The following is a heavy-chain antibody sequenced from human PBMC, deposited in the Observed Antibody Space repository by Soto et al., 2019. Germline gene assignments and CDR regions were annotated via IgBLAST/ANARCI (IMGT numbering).Heavy chain of an antibody. V-gene: IGHV4-30-2*01. Sequence: SETLSLTCAVSGGSISSGGYSWSWIRQPPGKGLEWIGYIYHSGSTYYNPSLKSRVTISVDRSKNQFSLKLSSVTAADTAVYYCARTPAPAYFDYWGHGTLVTVSS. CDR1: GGSISSGGYS. J-gene: IGHJ4*01. CDR2: IYHSGST. CDR3: ARTPAPAYFDY.